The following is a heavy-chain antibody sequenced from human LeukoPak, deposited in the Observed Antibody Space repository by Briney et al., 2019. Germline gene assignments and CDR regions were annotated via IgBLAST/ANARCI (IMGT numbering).Heavy chain of an antibody. D-gene: IGHD5-12*01. V-gene: IGHV3-48*01. CDR3: AKGGGYEAQYNDYYLDV. CDR2: ISSFSGTI. Sequence: GGSLRLSCVASGITFSSYSMNWVRQAPGKGLEWVSYISSFSGTINYADSVKGRFTISRDNAKNSLYLQMNSLRAEDTAVYYCAKGGGYEAQYNDYYLDVWGKGTTVTISS. J-gene: IGHJ6*03. CDR1: GITFSSYS.